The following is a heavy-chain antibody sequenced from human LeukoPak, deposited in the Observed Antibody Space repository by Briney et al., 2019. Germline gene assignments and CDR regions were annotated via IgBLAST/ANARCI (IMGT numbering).Heavy chain of an antibody. D-gene: IGHD1-26*01. J-gene: IGHJ4*02. CDR1: GFTFSNYA. CDR2: IGDSGGNT. Sequence: GGSLRLSCAASGFTFSNYAMSWVRQAPGRGLEWVATIGDSGGNTYYADSVKGRFTISRDNSKSTLHLQMNSLRAEDTAVYYCAKGGKWDVTPFDYWGQGTLVTVSS. CDR3: AKGGKWDVTPFDY. V-gene: IGHV3-23*01.